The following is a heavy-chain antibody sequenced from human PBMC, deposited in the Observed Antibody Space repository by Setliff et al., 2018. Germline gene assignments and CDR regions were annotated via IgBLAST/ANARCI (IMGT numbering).Heavy chain of an antibody. V-gene: IGHV4-38-2*01. Sequence: PSETLSLTCAVSGYSISSGYYWGWIRQPPGKGLEWIGHIYTSGSTNYNPSLRSRVTISVDTSKNQFSLKLSSVTAADTAVYYCARRETYYNFWSGYYAYWGQGTLVTVSS. CDR1: GYSISSGYY. J-gene: IGHJ4*02. CDR3: ARRETYYNFWSGYYAY. CDR2: IYTSGST. D-gene: IGHD3-3*01.